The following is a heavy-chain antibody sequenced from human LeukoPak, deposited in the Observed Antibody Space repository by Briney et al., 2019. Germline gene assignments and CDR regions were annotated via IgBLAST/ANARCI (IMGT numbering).Heavy chain of an antibody. CDR3: ARDLLLWFGELSGDSDY. CDR2: IWYDGSHK. D-gene: IGHD3-10*01. CDR1: GFTFSSYG. V-gene: IGHV3-33*01. J-gene: IGHJ4*02. Sequence: GGPLRLSCAASGFTFSSYGMHWVRQAPSKGLEWVADIWYDGSHKYYADSVKGRFTISRDNSKNTLHLQMNSLRAEDTAVYYCARDLLLWFGELSGDSDYWGQGTLVTVSS.